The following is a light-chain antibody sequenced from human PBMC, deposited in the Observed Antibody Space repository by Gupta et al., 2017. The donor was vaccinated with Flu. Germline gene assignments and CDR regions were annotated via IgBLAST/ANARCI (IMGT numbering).Light chain of an antibody. Sequence: YGLTQPPSLSVSPGLTARSTCSGSILSTQYTYWYQLKPGHAPFLVMSKDTERPSGIPDRFTASRSGTTFTLAIAGVQAEDEAVYVCQSPADHDTDVLFGGGTKVTVL. V-gene: IGLV3-25*02. J-gene: IGLJ6*01. CDR1: ILSTQY. CDR3: QSPADHDTDVL. CDR2: KDT.